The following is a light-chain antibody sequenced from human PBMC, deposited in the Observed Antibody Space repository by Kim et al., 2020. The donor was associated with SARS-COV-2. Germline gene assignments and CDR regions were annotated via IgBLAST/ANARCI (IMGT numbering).Light chain of an antibody. Sequence: ATVSGDGSGSNSGAGHDVHWYQQLPGTAPKLLIYDNSNRPSGVPDRFSGSKSGTSASLAITGLQAEDEADYYCQSYDSSLSGLYVFGTGTKVTVL. V-gene: IGLV1-40*01. J-gene: IGLJ1*01. CDR2: DNS. CDR3: QSYDSSLSGLYV. CDR1: GSNSGAGHD.